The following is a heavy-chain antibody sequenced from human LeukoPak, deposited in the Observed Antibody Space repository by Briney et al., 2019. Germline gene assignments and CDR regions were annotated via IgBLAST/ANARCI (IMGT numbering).Heavy chain of an antibody. CDR3: ARDQRTVGYYGMDV. CDR1: GGSFSGYY. D-gene: IGHD1-26*01. V-gene: IGHV4-59*01. Sequence: SETLSLTCAVYGGSFSGYYWSWVRRPPGKGLEWIGYIYYSGSTNYNPSLKSRVTISVDTSKNQFSPKLRSVTAADTAVYYCARDQRTVGYYGMDVWGRGTTVTVSS. J-gene: IGHJ6*02. CDR2: IYYSGST.